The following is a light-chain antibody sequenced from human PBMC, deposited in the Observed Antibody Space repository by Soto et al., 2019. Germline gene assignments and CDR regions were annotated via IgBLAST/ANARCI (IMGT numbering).Light chain of an antibody. CDR2: DVT. J-gene: IGLJ1*01. CDR3: SPYTSSTTPYV. V-gene: IGLV2-14*01. CDR1: SSDVGRYNY. Sequence: QSALTQPASVSGSPGQSITISCTGTSSDVGRYNYVSWYQQHPVKAPKLMIYDVTNRPSGVSDRFSGSKSCNTASLTISGLQAEDEADYYCSPYTSSTTPYVFRTGTKLTVL.